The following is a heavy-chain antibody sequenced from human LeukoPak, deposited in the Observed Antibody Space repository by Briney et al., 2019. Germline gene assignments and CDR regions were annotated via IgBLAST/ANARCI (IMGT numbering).Heavy chain of an antibody. J-gene: IGHJ4*02. V-gene: IGHV1-46*01. CDR2: IYPRDGST. Sequence: EASVKVSCKVSGYSFTSNYIHWVRQAPGQGLEWMGMIYPRDGSTSYAQRFQDRVTVTRDTSTSTAYMELRSLRSDDTAVYYCATYSSGWNPLFYWGQGTLVTVSS. CDR1: GYSFTSNY. D-gene: IGHD6-19*01. CDR3: ATYSSGWNPLFY.